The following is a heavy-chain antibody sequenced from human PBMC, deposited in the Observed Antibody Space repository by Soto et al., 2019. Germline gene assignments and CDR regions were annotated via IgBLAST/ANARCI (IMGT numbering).Heavy chain of an antibody. V-gene: IGHV3-30*18. CDR2: ISYDGSNK. CDR3: AKSSTPDF. Sequence: GGSLRLSCAASGFTFSSYGMHWVRQAPGKGLEWVAVISYDGSNKYYADSVKGRFTISRDNSKDTLYLQMNSLRAEDTAVYYCAKSSTPDFWGQGTLVTVSS. CDR1: GFTFSSYG. J-gene: IGHJ4*02.